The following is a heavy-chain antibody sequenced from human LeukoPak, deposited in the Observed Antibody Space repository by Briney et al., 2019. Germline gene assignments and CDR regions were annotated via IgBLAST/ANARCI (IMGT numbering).Heavy chain of an antibody. J-gene: IGHJ4*02. D-gene: IGHD5-12*01. CDR3: ASIYSGYDVEYSDY. Sequence: SETLSLTCTVSGASISSIVYYWGWIRQPPGKGLEWIGSTYYSGSTYYNPSLKSRVTISVDTSKNQFSLKLSSVTAADTAIYYCASIYSGYDVEYSDYWGQGTLVTVSS. CDR2: TYYSGST. V-gene: IGHV4-39*07. CDR1: GASISSIVYY.